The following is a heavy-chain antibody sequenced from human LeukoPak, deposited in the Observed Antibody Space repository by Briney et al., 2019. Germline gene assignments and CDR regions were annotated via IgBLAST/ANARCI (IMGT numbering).Heavy chain of an antibody. Sequence: PGGSLRLSCAASGFTFSSYAMSWVRQAPGKGLEWVANIKQDGSEKYYVVSVEGRFTISRDNAKNSLLLQMNSLRAEDTAVYYCVRAQGLGESENHWGQGTLVTVSS. CDR2: IKQDGSEK. V-gene: IGHV3-7*01. D-gene: IGHD3-16*01. CDR3: VRAQGLGESENH. CDR1: GFTFSSYA. J-gene: IGHJ4*02.